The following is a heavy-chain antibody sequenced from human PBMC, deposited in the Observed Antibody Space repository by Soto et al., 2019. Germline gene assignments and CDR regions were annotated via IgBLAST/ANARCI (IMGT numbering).Heavy chain of an antibody. Sequence: EVQLVESGGGLVQPGGSLRLSCVASGFRFDYYWMHWVRQAPGGGLMLIPRLQIDGSHPAYADSAKGRFTISRDNAKNTLYLQINNLRVDDRGIYYCARGGDPDYWGQGTLVTVSS. CDR2: LQIDGSHP. J-gene: IGHJ4*02. CDR1: GFRFDYYW. D-gene: IGHD4-17*01. CDR3: ARGGDPDY. V-gene: IGHV3-74*01.